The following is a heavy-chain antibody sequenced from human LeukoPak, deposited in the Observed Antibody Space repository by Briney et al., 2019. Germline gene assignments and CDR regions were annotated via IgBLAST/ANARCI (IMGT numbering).Heavy chain of an antibody. CDR3: ARGDILTGYYYPYYFDY. V-gene: IGHV1-2*02. CDR2: INPNSGGT. D-gene: IGHD3-9*01. CDR1: GYIFTGYY. Sequence: GASVKVSCKASGYIFTGYYMHWVRQAPGQGLEWMGWINPNSGGTNYAQKFQGRVTMTRDTSISTAYMELSRLRSDDTAVYYCARGDILTGYYYPYYFDYWGQGTLVTVSS. J-gene: IGHJ4*02.